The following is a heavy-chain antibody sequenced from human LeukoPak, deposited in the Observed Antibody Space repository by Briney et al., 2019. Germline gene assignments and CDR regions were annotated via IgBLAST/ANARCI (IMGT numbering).Heavy chain of an antibody. J-gene: IGHJ6*03. CDR2: ISGSGGST. D-gene: IGHD3-3*01. V-gene: IGHV3-23*01. CDR3: AKDLTNYDFWSGYYIVGYYYYMDV. Sequence: GGSLRLSCAASGFTFSSYAMSWVRKAPGKGLEWVSAISGSGGSTYYADSVKGRFTISRDNSKNTLYLQMNSLRAEDTAVYYCAKDLTNYDFWSGYYIVGYYYYMDVWGKGTTVTVSS. CDR1: GFTFSSYA.